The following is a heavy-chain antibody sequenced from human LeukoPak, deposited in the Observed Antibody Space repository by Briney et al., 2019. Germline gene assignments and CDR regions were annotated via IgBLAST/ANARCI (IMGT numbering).Heavy chain of an antibody. CDR2: ISSSSSYI. V-gene: IGHV3-21*01. J-gene: IGHJ5*02. CDR3: ARTGLDYGDYWDP. CDR1: GFTFSSYS. D-gene: IGHD4-17*01. Sequence: GGSLRLSCAASGFTFSSYSMNWVRQAPGKGLEWVSSISSSSSYIYYADSVKGRFTISRDNAKNSLYLQMNSLRAEDTAVYYCARTGLDYGDYWDPWGQGTLVTVSS.